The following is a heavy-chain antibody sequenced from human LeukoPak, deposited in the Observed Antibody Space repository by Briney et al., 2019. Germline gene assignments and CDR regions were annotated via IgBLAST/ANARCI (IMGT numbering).Heavy chain of an antibody. CDR1: GFTFSSYA. V-gene: IGHV3-23*01. Sequence: GGSLRLSCAASGFTFSSYAMSWVRQTPGKGLEWVSAISARGDSTYHADPVKGQLTISRDNSKNTLYVQMNNLRAEDTAVYYCAKAPIAGAPRGYYFDYWGQGALVTVSS. D-gene: IGHD1-26*01. CDR3: AKAPIAGAPRGYYFDY. J-gene: IGHJ4*02. CDR2: ISARGDST.